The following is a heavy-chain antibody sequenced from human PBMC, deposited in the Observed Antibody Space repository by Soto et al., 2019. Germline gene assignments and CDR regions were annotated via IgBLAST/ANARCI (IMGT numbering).Heavy chain of an antibody. CDR2: IRNKANSYVT. V-gene: IGHV3-72*01. D-gene: IGHD3-16*01. J-gene: IGHJ2*01. CDR3: AGVRLGALYIKFFDL. Sequence: EVQLVESGGGLVQPGVSLRLSCAASGFTFSDHYLDWVRQAPGKGLEWVGRIRNKANSYVTEYAASVKGRFTISRDDSKNLLYLQMNSLKTEDTAFYYGAGVRLGALYIKFFDLWGRGTLVTVSS. CDR1: GFTFSDHY.